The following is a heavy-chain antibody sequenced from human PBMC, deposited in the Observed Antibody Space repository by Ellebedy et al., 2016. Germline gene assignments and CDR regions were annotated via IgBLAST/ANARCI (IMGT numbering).Heavy chain of an antibody. CDR1: GFTFSDYY. CDR3: AGCGGDCYSVYWYFDL. CDR2: ISSSSSYI. D-gene: IGHD2-21*02. J-gene: IGHJ2*01. V-gene: IGHV3-11*06. Sequence: GGSLRLSCAASGFTFSDYYMSWIRQAPGKGLEWVSSISSSSSYIYYADSVKGRFTISRDNAKNSLYLQMNSLRAEDTAVYYCAGCGGDCYSVYWYFDLWGRGTLVTVSS.